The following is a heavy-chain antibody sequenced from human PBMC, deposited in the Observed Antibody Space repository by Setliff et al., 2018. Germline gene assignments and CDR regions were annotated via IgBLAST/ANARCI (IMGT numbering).Heavy chain of an antibody. CDR1: GFTFSGYS. J-gene: IGHJ6*02. Sequence: GSLRLSCEASGFTFSGYSMNWVRQAPGKGLEWVVFIRYDGSNKYYADSVKGRFTISRDNSKKTLYLQMNSLRAEETAVYYCAKDYYDILSAAGMDVWGQGTTVTVSS. V-gene: IGHV3-30*02. CDR3: AKDYYDILSAAGMDV. CDR2: IRYDGSNK. D-gene: IGHD3-9*01.